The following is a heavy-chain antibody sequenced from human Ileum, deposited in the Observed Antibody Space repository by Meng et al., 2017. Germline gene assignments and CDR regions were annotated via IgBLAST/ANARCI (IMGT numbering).Heavy chain of an antibody. V-gene: IGHV3-74*01. CDR3: ATGGSGYFNY. CDR2: INSDGSTT. D-gene: IGHD3-3*01. J-gene: IGHJ4*02. Sequence: ERPPVESRGDLVQPGGSLRLSCAASGFTFSSYWMHWGRQAPGKGLVWVSRINSDGSTTNYADSLKGRFTISRDNAKNTLYLQMNSLRAEDTAVYYCATGGSGYFNYWGQGTLVTVSS. CDR1: GFTFSSYW.